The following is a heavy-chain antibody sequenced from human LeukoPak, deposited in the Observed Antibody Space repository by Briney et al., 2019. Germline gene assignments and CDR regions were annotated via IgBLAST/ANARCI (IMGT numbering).Heavy chain of an antibody. V-gene: IGHV4-61*02. Sequence: PSETLSLTCTVSGDSISSGSYYWSWIRQPAGKGLEWIGRIYSNGDTKFNLSLKSRVTISLDTSKNQFSLKLSSATAADTAVYYCASRHSKQQPYYYYMDIWGKGTTVTVSS. CDR1: GDSISSGSYY. J-gene: IGHJ6*03. CDR2: IYSNGDT. CDR3: ASRHSKQQPYYYYMDI. D-gene: IGHD6-13*01.